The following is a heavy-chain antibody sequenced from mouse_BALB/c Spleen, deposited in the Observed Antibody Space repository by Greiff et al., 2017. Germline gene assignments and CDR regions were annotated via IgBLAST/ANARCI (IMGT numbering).Heavy chain of an antibody. V-gene: IGHV5-6-4*01. CDR1: GFTFSSYT. CDR2: ISSGGSYT. D-gene: IGHD4-1*01. CDR3: TSVTGTFAY. J-gene: IGHJ3*01. Sequence: EVQRVESGGGLVKPGGSLKLSCAASGFTFSSYTMSWVRQTPEKRLEWVATISSGGSYTYYPDSVKGRFTISRDNAKNTLYLQMSSLKSEDTAMYYCTSVTGTFAYWGQGTLVTVSA.